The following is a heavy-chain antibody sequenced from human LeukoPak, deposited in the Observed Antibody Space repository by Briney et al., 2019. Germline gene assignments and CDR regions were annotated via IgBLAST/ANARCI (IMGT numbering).Heavy chain of an antibody. CDR1: GFTFSSDA. V-gene: IGHV3-23*01. J-gene: IGHJ4*02. Sequence: GGSLRLSCAASGFTFSSDAMSSVPQATGKGLEWVSAISGSGGRSYYADSVKGGFTISRDNPKNSLFLQMNSPRAEDMSVYYCARDCVYGSGTYYYYFDRWVQGTLVTVSS. CDR3: ARDCVYGSGTYYYYFDR. D-gene: IGHD3-10*01. CDR2: ISGSGGRS.